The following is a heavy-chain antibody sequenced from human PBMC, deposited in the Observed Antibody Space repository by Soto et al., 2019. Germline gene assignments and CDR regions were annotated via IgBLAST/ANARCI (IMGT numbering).Heavy chain of an antibody. CDR3: ARDRGWSLFDY. CDR2: TDSDGSDT. Sequence: GSLRLSCAASGFTFSSYWMYWVRQVPGKGLVWVSRTDSDGSDTSYADSVKGRFTISRDNTKNTLYLQMKGLRAEDTAVYYCARDRGWSLFDYWGQGTLVTVSS. J-gene: IGHJ4*01. D-gene: IGHD6-19*01. V-gene: IGHV3-74*01. CDR1: GFTFSSYW.